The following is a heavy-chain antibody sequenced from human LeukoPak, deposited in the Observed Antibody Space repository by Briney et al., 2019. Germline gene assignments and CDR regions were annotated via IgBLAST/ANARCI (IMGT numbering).Heavy chain of an antibody. J-gene: IGHJ4*02. V-gene: IGHV4-59*01. CDR2: IYYSGST. Sequence: SETLSLTCTVSGGSISSYYWSWIRQPLGKGLEWIGYIYYSGSTNYNPSLKSRVTISVDTSKNQFSLKPSSVTAADTAVYYCASLPGNYDSGHFDYWGQGTLVTVSS. CDR1: GGSISSYY. CDR3: ASLPGNYDSGHFDY. D-gene: IGHD3-3*01.